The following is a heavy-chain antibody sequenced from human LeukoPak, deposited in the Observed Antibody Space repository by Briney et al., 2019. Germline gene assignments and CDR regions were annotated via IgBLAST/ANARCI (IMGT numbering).Heavy chain of an antibody. CDR3: ARGLPYDSSGYYFDGFDH. CDR1: GVSISGGYY. D-gene: IGHD3-22*01. V-gene: IGHV4-31*03. J-gene: IGHJ4*02. Sequence: PSETLSLTCTVSGVSISGGYYWSWIRQHPGKGLEWIGYIYYSRSTYYNPSLKSRVTISVDTSKNQFSLKLNSVTAADTAVYYCARGLPYDSSGYYFDGFDHWGQGTLVTVSS. CDR2: IYYSRST.